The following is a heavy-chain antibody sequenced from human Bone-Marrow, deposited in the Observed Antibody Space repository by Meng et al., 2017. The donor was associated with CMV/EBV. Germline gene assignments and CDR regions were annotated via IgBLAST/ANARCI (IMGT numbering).Heavy chain of an antibody. CDR2: ITSSSSYK. CDR1: GFTFSSYS. CDR3: ARDHWDGGGYSYGYGD. D-gene: IGHD5-18*01. V-gene: IGHV3-21*01. J-gene: IGHJ4*02. Sequence: GGSLRLSCAASGFTFSSYSMNWVRQAPGKGLEWVSSITSSSSYKYYADSVKGRFTISRDNAKNSLYLQMNSLRAEDTAVYYCARDHWDGGGYSYGYGDWGQGKRVNGAS.